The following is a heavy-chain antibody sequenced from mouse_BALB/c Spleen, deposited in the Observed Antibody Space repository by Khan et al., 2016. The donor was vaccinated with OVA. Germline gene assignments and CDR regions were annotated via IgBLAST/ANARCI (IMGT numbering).Heavy chain of an antibody. CDR1: GYSITSGYA. V-gene: IGHV3-2*02. CDR2: ISYSGVT. Sequence: QLEESGPGLVKPSQSLSLTCTVTGYSITSGYAWNWIRQFPGNKLEWMGYISYSGVTSYTPSLKSRISITRDTSKNQFFLQLNSVTTDDTATYYCARGNYYGYYFDYWGQGTTLTVSS. J-gene: IGHJ2*01. D-gene: IGHD1-1*01. CDR3: ARGNYYGYYFDY.